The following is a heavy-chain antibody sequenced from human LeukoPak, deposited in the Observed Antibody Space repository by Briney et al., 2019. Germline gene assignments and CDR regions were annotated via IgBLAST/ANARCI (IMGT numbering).Heavy chain of an antibody. CDR2: INHSGST. J-gene: IGHJ4*02. CDR3: ARGTYYDFWSGYYKPDDCDY. D-gene: IGHD3-3*01. CDR1: GGCFSGYY. Sequence: SETLSLTCAVYGGCFSGYYWSWIRQPPGKGLEWIGEINHSGSTNYNPSLKSRVTISVDTSKNQFSLKLSSVTAADTAVYYCARGTYYDFWSGYYKPDDCDYWGQGTLVTVSS. V-gene: IGHV4-34*01.